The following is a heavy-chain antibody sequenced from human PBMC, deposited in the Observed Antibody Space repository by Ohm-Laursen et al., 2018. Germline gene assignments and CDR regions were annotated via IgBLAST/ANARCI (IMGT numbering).Heavy chain of an antibody. J-gene: IGHJ4*02. CDR3: AREPYSNRWYLDY. D-gene: IGHD5-12*01. CDR1: GGSISSGGYY. Sequence: TLSLTCTVSGGSISSGGYYWSWIRQHPGKGLEWIGYIYYSGSTYYNPSLKSLVTISVDTSKNQFSLKLSSVTAADTAVYYCAREPYSNRWYLDYWGQGTLVTVSS. CDR2: IYYSGST. V-gene: IGHV4-31*01.